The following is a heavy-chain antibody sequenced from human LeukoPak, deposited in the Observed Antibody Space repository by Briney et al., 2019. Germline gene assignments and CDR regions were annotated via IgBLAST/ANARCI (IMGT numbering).Heavy chain of an antibody. J-gene: IGHJ4*02. Sequence: GGSLRLSCAASGFTFSSYAMHWVRQAPGKGLEWVAVISYDGSNKYYADSVKGRFTISRDNSKNTLYLQMNSLRAEDTAVYYCARDSYSGSSNYDYWGQGTLVTVSS. CDR1: GFTFSSYA. CDR3: ARDSYSGSSNYDY. CDR2: ISYDGSNK. D-gene: IGHD1-26*01. V-gene: IGHV3-30*01.